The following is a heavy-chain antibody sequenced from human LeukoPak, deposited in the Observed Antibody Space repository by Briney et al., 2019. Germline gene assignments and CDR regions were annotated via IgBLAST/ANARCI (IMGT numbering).Heavy chain of an antibody. CDR2: IYYSGST. CDR1: GGSISSSSYY. V-gene: IGHV4-39*01. D-gene: IGHD6-19*01. J-gene: IGHJ4*02. CDR3: ARSQGLVQVGFDY. Sequence: SETLSLTCTVSGGSISSSSYYWGWIRQPPGKGLEWIGSIYYSGSTYYNPSLKSRVTISVDTSKNQFSLKLSSVTAADTAVYYCARSQGLVQVGFDYWGQGTLVTVSS.